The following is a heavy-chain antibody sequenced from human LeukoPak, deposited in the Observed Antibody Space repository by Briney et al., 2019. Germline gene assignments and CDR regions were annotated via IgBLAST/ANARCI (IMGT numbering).Heavy chain of an antibody. J-gene: IGHJ4*02. V-gene: IGHV4-59*01. CDR3: ALEWELGKVDY. CDR2: IYYSGST. CDR1: GGSISSYY. Sequence: SETLSLTCTVSGGSISSYYWSWIRQPPGKGLESIGYIYYSGSTNYNPSLKSRVTISVDTSKNQFSLKLSSVTAEDTAVYYCALEWELGKVDYWGQGTLVTVSS. D-gene: IGHD1-26*01.